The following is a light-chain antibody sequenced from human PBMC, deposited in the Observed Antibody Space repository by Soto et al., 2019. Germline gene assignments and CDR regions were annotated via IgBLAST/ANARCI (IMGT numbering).Light chain of an antibody. V-gene: IGLV2-8*01. CDR1: SSDVGGYNY. Sequence: QSALTQPPSASGSPGQSVTISCTGTSSDVGGYNYVSWYQQYPGKVPKLMVYEVNKRPSGVPDRFSGSKSGNTASLTVSGLQAXDXXDYYCTSYAGGNNVFGTGTKLTVL. CDR3: TSYAGGNNV. J-gene: IGLJ1*01. CDR2: EVN.